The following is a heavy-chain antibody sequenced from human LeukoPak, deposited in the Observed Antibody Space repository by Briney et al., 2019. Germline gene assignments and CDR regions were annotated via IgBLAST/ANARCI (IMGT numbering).Heavy chain of an antibody. CDR2: IIPIFGTA. J-gene: IGHJ6*02. CDR1: GGTFISYA. D-gene: IGHD1-7*01. Sequence: GASVKVSCKASGGTFISYAISWVRQAPGQGLEWKGGIIPIFGTANYAQKFQGRVTITADESTSTAYMELSSLRSEDTAVYYCAREGLSITGTIYYYGMDVWGQGTTVTVSS. V-gene: IGHV1-69*13. CDR3: AREGLSITGTIYYYGMDV.